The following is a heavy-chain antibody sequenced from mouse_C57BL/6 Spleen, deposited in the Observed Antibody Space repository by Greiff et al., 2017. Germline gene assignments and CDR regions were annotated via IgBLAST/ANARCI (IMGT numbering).Heavy chain of an antibody. CDR3: ADGYGTERFAY. J-gene: IGHJ3*01. V-gene: IGHV1-64*01. CDR2: IHPNSGST. CDR1: GYTFTSYW. Sequence: QVQLQQPGAELVKPGASVKLSCKASGYTFTSYWMHWVKQRPGQGLEWIGMIHPNSGSTNYNEKFKSKATLTVDKSSSTAYMQLSSLPSEDSAVYYCADGYGTERFAYWGQGTLVTVSA. D-gene: IGHD2-2*01.